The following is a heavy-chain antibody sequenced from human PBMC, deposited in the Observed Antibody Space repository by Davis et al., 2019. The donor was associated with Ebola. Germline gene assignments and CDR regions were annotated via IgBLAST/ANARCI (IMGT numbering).Heavy chain of an antibody. CDR1: GGTFSDYA. CDR3: ARRPYDFWSGYSLGNDH. J-gene: IGHJ4*02. V-gene: IGHV1-69*13. Sequence: AASVKVSCKTSGGTFSDYAINWVRQAPGQGLEWMGGITPPFGTPEYAQKFQGRVTINADETTSIAYMELTSLTSEDTGIYFCARRPYDFWSGYSLGNDHWGQGTLVTVSS. CDR2: ITPPFGTP. D-gene: IGHD3-3*01.